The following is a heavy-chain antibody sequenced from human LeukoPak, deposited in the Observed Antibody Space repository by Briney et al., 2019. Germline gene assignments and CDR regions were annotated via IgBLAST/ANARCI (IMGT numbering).Heavy chain of an antibody. D-gene: IGHD3-9*01. Sequence: ASVKVSCKASGGTFSTYAISWVRQAPGQGLEWMGWINPNSGGTNYAQKFQGRVTMTRDTSISTAYVELSRLRSDDTAVYYCARSLRYFDSNFDYWGQGTLVTVSS. J-gene: IGHJ4*02. CDR1: GGTFSTYA. V-gene: IGHV1-2*02. CDR2: INPNSGGT. CDR3: ARSLRYFDSNFDY.